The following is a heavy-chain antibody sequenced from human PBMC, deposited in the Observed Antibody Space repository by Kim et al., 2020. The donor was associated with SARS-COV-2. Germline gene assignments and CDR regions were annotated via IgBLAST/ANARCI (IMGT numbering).Heavy chain of an antibody. J-gene: IGHJ4*02. V-gene: IGHV4-39*01. Sequence: SETLSLTCTVSGGSISSNSYYWGWIRQPPGKGLDWIGSIYYSGSTYYNPSLKSRVTISVDTSKNQFSLKLSSVTAAETAVYYCASIYYGSGSYHNGGYWGQGTLVTVSP. CDR3: ASIYYGSGSYHNGGY. D-gene: IGHD3-10*01. CDR2: IYYSGST. CDR1: GGSISSNSYY.